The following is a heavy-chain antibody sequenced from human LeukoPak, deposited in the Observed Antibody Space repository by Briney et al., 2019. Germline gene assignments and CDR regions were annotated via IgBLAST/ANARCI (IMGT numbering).Heavy chain of an antibody. CDR1: GFTFSNYA. CDR2: ISYNGNYK. J-gene: IGHJ1*01. D-gene: IGHD3-3*01. Sequence: GGSLRLSCVASGFTFSNYALHWVRQAPGKGLEWVAVISYNGNYKYYSDSVKGRFTMSRDNSKNTPYLQLNSLRAEDTAMYYCARGSNPQSYDYWSGPEFQYWGQGTQVTVSS. V-gene: IGHV3-30-3*01. CDR3: ARGSNPQSYDYWSGPEFQY.